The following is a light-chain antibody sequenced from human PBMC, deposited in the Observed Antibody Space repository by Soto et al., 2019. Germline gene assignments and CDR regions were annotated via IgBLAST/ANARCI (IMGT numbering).Light chain of an antibody. V-gene: IGKV3D-15*01. CDR3: QHPGT. CDR1: QSISIN. Sequence: EIVLTQSPGTLSVSPGDRVTLSCRASQSISINLAWYQHKPGQAPRLLIHGASTRATGVPARFSGSGSGTDFTLTISSLEPEDFAVYYCQHPGTFGQGTKVDIK. CDR2: GAS. J-gene: IGKJ1*01.